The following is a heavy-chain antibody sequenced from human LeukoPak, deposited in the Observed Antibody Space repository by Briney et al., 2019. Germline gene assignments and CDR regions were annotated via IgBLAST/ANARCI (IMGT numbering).Heavy chain of an antibody. CDR1: GFTFSTYS. CDR3: AAADYYDSSGYYPYAFHI. CDR2: ISSRSSII. Sequence: GGSLRLSCAASGFTFSTYSMNWVRQAPGKGLEWVSYISSRSSIIYYADSVKGRFTISRDNAKNSLYLQMNSLRDEDTAVYYCAAADYYDSSGYYPYAFHIWGQGTMVTVSS. V-gene: IGHV3-48*02. D-gene: IGHD3-22*01. J-gene: IGHJ3*02.